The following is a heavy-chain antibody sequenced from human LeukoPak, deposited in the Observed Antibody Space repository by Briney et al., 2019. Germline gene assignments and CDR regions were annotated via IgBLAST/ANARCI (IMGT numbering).Heavy chain of an antibody. CDR3: ARGGATGDRYYYMDV. J-gene: IGHJ6*03. CDR1: GGSISSHY. V-gene: IGHV4-59*11. D-gene: IGHD7-27*01. CDR2: IYYSGST. Sequence: SETLSLTCTVSGGSISSHYWSWIRQPPGKGLEWIWYIYYSGSTNYNPSLKSRVTISVDTSKNQFSLKLSSVTAADTAVYYCARGGATGDRYYYMDVWGKGTTVTVSS.